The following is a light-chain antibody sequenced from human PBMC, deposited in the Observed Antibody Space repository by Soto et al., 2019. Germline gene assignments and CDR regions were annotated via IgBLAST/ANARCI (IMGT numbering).Light chain of an antibody. CDR2: DDN. CDR3: SAWDDPLNGPV. Sequence: QSVLTQSPSASGTPGQTVTISCSGSTSNIGSNTVNWYQQLPGTAPKLLIYDDNQRPSGVPDRFSGSKSGTSASLAISGLQSEDEADYYCSAWDDPLNGPVFGGGTKLTVL. V-gene: IGLV1-44*01. J-gene: IGLJ2*01. CDR1: TSNIGSNT.